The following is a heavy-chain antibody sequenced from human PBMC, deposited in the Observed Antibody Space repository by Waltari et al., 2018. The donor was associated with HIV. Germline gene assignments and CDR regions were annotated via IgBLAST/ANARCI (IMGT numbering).Heavy chain of an antibody. Sequence: QVQLVQSGAEVKKPGSSVKVSCRSSGGTVSSYAVSWVRQAPGQGLEWIGWFFLLFGTVHYAQNFQCRFTISADGSSCTFYMDLSILRSEVTAVYYCARDKAHNDVWSGYVSWGQGTLVTVSS. V-gene: IGHV1-69*01. CDR2: FFLLFGTV. CDR1: GGTVSSYA. CDR3: ARDKAHNDVWSGYVS. D-gene: IGHD3-3*01. J-gene: IGHJ5*02.